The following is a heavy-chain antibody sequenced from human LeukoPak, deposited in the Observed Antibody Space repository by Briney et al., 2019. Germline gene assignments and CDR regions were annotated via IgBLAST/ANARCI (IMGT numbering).Heavy chain of an antibody. CDR1: GYTFTDYY. CDR2: INCNSGGT. Sequence: ASMKVSCKASGYTFTDYYIHWVRQAPGQGLEWMGWINCNSGGTIHAQKFQGRITMTRDTSINTAYMDLSRLRSDDTAVYYCARDAYYDFWSGYYHNWFDPWGQGTLVTVSS. V-gene: IGHV1-2*02. J-gene: IGHJ5*02. D-gene: IGHD3-3*01. CDR3: ARDAYYDFWSGYYHNWFDP.